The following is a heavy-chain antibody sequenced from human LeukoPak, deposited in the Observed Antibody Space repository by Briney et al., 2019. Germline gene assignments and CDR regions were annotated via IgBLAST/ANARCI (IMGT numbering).Heavy chain of an antibody. V-gene: IGHV1-8*01. CDR2: MNPNSGNT. Sequence: GASVKVSCKASGYTFTSYDINWVRQATGQGLEWMGWMNPNSGNTGYAQKFQGRVTMTRNTSISTAYMELSSLRSEDTAVYYCARGNPVPKWGYYYYYYGMDVWGQGTTVTVSS. D-gene: IGHD7-27*01. CDR3: ARGNPVPKWGYYYYYYGMDV. CDR1: GYTFTSYD. J-gene: IGHJ6*02.